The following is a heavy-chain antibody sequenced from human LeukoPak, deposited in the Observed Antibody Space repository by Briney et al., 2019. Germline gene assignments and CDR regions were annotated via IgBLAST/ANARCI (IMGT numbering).Heavy chain of an antibody. CDR2: ISYDGSNK. CDR3: AKLYYYDSSGYYGTDSLDAFDI. D-gene: IGHD3-22*01. J-gene: IGHJ3*02. Sequence: GGSLRLSCAASGFTFSSYGMHWVRQAPGKGLEGVAVISYDGSNKYCADSVKGRFTISRDNSKNTLYLQMNSLGAEDTAVYYCAKLYYYDSSGYYGTDSLDAFDIWGQGTMVTVSS. CDR1: GFTFSSYG. V-gene: IGHV3-30*18.